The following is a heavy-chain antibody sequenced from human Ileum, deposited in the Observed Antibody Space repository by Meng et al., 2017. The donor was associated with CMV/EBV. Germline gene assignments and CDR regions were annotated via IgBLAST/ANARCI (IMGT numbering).Heavy chain of an antibody. CDR2: IYGTNT. D-gene: IGHD2-2*03. J-gene: IGHJ4*02. Sequence: GGSLRLSCIVSGFNINSFWMHWVRQVPGRGLVWVSRIYGTNTYYADSVKGRFVISRDNAKNTLYLDMNNLRAEDTAVYYCLRGNSGYGVFDYWGQGNQVNGAS. V-gene: IGHV3-74*01. CDR3: LRGNSGYGVFDY. CDR1: GFNINSFW.